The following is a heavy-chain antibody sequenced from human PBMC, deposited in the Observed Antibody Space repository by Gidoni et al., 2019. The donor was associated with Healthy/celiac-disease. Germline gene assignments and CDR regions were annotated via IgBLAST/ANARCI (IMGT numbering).Heavy chain of an antibody. V-gene: IGHV4-39*01. D-gene: IGHD3-22*01. Sequence: QLQLQESGPGLVKPSETLSLTCTVSGGSISRSSYHWGWIRQPPGKGLEWIGSIYYSGSTYYNPSLKSRVTISVDTSKNQFSLKLSSVTAADTAVYYCAAYYDGEGDYFDYWGQGTLVTVSS. CDR2: IYYSGST. CDR3: AAYYDGEGDYFDY. J-gene: IGHJ4*02. CDR1: GGSISRSSYH.